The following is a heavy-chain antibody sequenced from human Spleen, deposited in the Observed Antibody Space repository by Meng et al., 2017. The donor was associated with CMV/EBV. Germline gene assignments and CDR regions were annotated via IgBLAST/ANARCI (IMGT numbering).Heavy chain of an antibody. V-gene: IGHV3-30*02. CDR2: IRYDGSNK. J-gene: IGHJ3*02. CDR3: TRGPKWELRSAFDI. CDR1: GFTFSSYG. Sequence: LSLTCAASGFTFSSYGMHWVRQAPGKGLEWVAFIRYDGSNKYYADSVKGRFTISRDNAKNSLYLQMNSLRAEDTAVYYCTRGPKWELRSAFDIWGQGAMVTVSS. D-gene: IGHD1-26*01.